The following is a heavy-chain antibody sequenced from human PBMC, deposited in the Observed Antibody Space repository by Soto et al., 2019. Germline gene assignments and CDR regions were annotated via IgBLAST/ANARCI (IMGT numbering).Heavy chain of an antibody. J-gene: IGHJ3*02. CDR3: AKSWSWSHGAFDM. V-gene: IGHV3-30*18. CDR1: GFIFSTYG. CDR2: ISYDGSNQ. D-gene: IGHD2-8*02. Sequence: QVQLVESGGGVVQPGRSLRLSCAASGFIFSTYGMHWVRQAPGKGLEWVAVISYDGSNQYYEDSVKGRFTISRDNSKNTLYLQMNSLRVEDTAVYYCAKSWSWSHGAFDMGGQGTMVTVSA.